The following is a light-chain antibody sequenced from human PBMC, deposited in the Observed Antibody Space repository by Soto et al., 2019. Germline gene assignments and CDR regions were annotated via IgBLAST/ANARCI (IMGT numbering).Light chain of an antibody. CDR3: HQYDNWPGA. CDR2: AAS. Sequence: DIVMTQSPAVLSVSPGERANLSCRAGQNIRFNLAWYQKKPGQAPRLLISAASTRATGIPARFSGSGSGTELTLTISSLQSEDVEIYYCHQYDNWPGAFGQGTKVDIK. CDR1: QNIRFN. V-gene: IGKV3-15*01. J-gene: IGKJ1*01.